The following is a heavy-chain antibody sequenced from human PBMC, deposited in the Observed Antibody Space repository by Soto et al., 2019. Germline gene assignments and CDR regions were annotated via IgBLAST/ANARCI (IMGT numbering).Heavy chain of an antibody. CDR3: GRGSLRAKYSSSWYFDY. V-gene: IGHV1-69*05. CDR1: GGTFSSYA. D-gene: IGHD6-13*01. J-gene: IGHJ4*02. Sequence: SVKVSCKASGGTFSSYAISWVRQAPGQGLEWMGGIIPIFGTANYAQKFQDRVTVSTDTPTSTAYMEVRSLRSDDTAVYYCGRGSLRAKYSSSWYFDYWGQGTLVTVSS. CDR2: IIPIFGTA.